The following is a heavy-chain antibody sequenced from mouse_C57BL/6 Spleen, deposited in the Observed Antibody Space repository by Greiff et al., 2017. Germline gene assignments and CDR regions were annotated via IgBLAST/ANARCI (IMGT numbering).Heavy chain of an antibody. J-gene: IGHJ4*01. Sequence: VQLQEPGAELVRPGTSVKLSCKASGYTFTNYWIGWAKQRPGHGLEWIGDIYPGGGYTNYNEKFKGKATLTVDKSSRTAYMQLRSLTSEDSAIDYWARGSGYRAMDYWGQGTSVTVSS. CDR2: IYPGGGYT. CDR1: GYTFTNYW. D-gene: IGHD3-2*02. V-gene: IGHV1-63*01. CDR3: ARGSGYRAMDY.